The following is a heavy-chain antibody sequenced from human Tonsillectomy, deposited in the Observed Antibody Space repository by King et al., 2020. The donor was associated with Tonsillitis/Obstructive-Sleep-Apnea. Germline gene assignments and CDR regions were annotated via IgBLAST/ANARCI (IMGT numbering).Heavy chain of an antibody. CDR1: GGTFSSYA. CDR2: IIPIFGTA. Sequence: QLVQSGAEVKKPGSSVKVSCKASGGTFSSYAISWVRQAPGQGLEWMGGIIPIFGTANYAQKFQGRVTITAEESTSTAYMELSSLRAEDTAVYYCSRAILGAFGVVFHMDVWGKGTTVTVSS. V-gene: IGHV1-69*01. CDR3: SRAILGAFGVVFHMDV. D-gene: IGHD3-3*01. J-gene: IGHJ6*03.